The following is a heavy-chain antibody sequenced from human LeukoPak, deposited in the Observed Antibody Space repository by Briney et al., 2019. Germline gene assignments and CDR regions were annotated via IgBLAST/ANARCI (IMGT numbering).Heavy chain of an antibody. CDR3: TRVGYIDEGIDC. J-gene: IGHJ4*02. V-gene: IGHV3-7*04. CDR2: IKQDGSKK. D-gene: IGHD5-24*01. CDR1: GFPFSSYW. Sequence: GGSLRLSCVASGFPFSSYWMTWVRQAPGKGLEWVANIKQDGSKKSYVDSVKGRFTISRDNAKNSLYLQMNSLRAEDTAIYYCTRVGYIDEGIDCWGQGTLVTVSS.